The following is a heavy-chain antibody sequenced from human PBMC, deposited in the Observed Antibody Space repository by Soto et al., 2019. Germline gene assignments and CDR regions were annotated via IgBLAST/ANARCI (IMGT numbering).Heavy chain of an antibody. CDR3: ARTTVTTSLFDY. Sequence: PSETLSLPRTVSGGSISSGGYYWSWIRQHPGKGLEWIGYIYYSGSSYYNPSLKSRVTISVDTSKNQFSLKLSSVTAADTAVYYCARTTVTTSLFDYWGQGTLVTVSS. CDR2: IYYSGSS. D-gene: IGHD4-17*01. V-gene: IGHV4-31*03. J-gene: IGHJ4*02. CDR1: GGSISSGGYY.